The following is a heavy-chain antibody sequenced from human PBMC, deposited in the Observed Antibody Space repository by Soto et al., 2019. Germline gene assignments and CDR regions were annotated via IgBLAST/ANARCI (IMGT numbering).Heavy chain of an antibody. CDR2: IGSSGSTI. CDR1: GFTFSNYE. V-gene: IGHV3-48*03. CDR3: ARDELNGYFDF. Sequence: EVQLVQSGGGLVQPGGSMRLSCAASGFTFSNYEMHWVRQAPGKGLEWVSYIGSSGSTIYYADSVKGRFTISRDNAKNSLYLQMNSLSVEDTAVYYCARDELNGYFDFWGRGTLVTVSP. D-gene: IGHD1-7*01. J-gene: IGHJ2*01.